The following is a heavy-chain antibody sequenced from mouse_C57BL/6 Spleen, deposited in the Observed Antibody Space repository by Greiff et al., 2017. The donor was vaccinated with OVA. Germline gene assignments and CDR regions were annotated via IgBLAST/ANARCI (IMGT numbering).Heavy chain of an antibody. D-gene: IGHD2-5*01. CDR1: GYAFSSYW. CDR3: ARSYSNLYFDY. Sequence: VQLQQSGAELVKPGASVKISCKASGYAFSSYWMNWVKQRPGKGLEWIGQIYPGDGDTNYNGKFKGKATLTADKSSSTAYMQLSSLTSEDSAVYFCARSYSNLYFDYWGQGTTLAVSS. V-gene: IGHV1-80*01. CDR2: IYPGDGDT. J-gene: IGHJ2*01.